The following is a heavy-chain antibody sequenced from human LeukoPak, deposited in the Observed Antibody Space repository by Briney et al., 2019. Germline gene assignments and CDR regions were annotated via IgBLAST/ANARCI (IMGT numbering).Heavy chain of an antibody. D-gene: IGHD4-23*01. V-gene: IGHV4-39*07. CDR3: ARDPSTLVTPRLFDP. J-gene: IGHJ5*02. CDR2: IYFIGST. Sequence: SEALSHTRTVSLGSLSSSSYYWGWVRHPPGKGLEWNGIIYFIGSTYSNPPLKSRVTISVDTSKNQFSRKLSSVTAADTAVYTCARDPSTLVTPRLFDPWGQGTLVTVSS. CDR1: LGSLSSSSYY.